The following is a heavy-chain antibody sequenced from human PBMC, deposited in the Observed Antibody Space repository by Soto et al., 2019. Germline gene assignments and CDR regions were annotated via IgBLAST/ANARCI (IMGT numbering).Heavy chain of an antibody. J-gene: IGHJ4*02. CDR3: VSRPISGFPNGPFDY. CDR1: GGSIRSGSYY. D-gene: IGHD2-21*01. CDR2: SFYSGTT. V-gene: IGHV4-39*02. Sequence: QLQLQESGPGLVKPSETLSLTCTVSGGSIRSGSYYWAWIRQSTGKGLEWIGTSFYSGTTYYNPSLNCRITVSVYLSKTLFSLRLNSVPAADTAVNFCVSRPISGFPNGPFDYWGRGVLVSVSS.